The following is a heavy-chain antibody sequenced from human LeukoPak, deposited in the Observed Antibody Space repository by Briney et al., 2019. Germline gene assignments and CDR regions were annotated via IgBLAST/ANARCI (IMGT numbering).Heavy chain of an antibody. CDR1: GFAFSRYN. D-gene: IGHD5-18*01. Sequence: PGGSLRLSCTASGFAFSRYNMHWVRQVTGGGLEWISAVGTAGDTYYPDSVKGRFNIFRENDKNSFYLQMNSLRAGDTAVYYCTREGTGAMEFDYWGQGTLVTVSS. CDR3: TREGTGAMEFDY. CDR2: VGTAGDT. J-gene: IGHJ4*02. V-gene: IGHV3-13*01.